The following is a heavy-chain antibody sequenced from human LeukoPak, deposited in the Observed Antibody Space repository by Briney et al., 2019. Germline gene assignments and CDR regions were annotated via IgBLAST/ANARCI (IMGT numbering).Heavy chain of an antibody. CDR2: INWNGGST. CDR1: GFTFDDYG. J-gene: IGHJ6*02. D-gene: IGHD3-22*01. V-gene: IGHV3-20*01. CDR3: ARANYYDSSGYYSLDYYYGMDV. Sequence: GGSLRLSCAASGFTFDDYGMSWVRQAPGKGLEWVSGINWNGGSTGYADSVKGRFTISRDNAKNSLYLQMNSLRAEDTALCHCARANYYDSSGYYSLDYYYGMDVWGQGTTVTVSS.